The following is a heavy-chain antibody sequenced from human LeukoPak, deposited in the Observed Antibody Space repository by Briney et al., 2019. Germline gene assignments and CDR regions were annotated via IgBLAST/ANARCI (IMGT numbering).Heavy chain of an antibody. Sequence: ASVKVSCKASGYTFTSYYMHWVRQAPGQGLEWMGIINPSGGSTSYAQEFQGRVTMTRDTSTSTVYMELSSLRSEDTAVYYCARRAADLVTFDYWGQGTLVTVSS. CDR3: ARRAADLVTFDY. CDR1: GYTFTSYY. J-gene: IGHJ4*02. V-gene: IGHV1-46*01. D-gene: IGHD6-13*01. CDR2: INPSGGST.